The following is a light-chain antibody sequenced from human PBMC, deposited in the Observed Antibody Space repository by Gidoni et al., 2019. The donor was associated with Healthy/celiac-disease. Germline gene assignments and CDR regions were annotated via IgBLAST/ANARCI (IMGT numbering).Light chain of an antibody. CDR1: SSNIGSNT. V-gene: IGLV1-44*01. CDR2: SIH. J-gene: IGLJ2*01. CDR3: AAWDDSLNGVV. Sequence: QSVLNQPPSASGTPGQRVTISCSGSSSNIGSNTVNWYQHLPGTAPTLLIYSIHLRPSVFPARFSGSKSGTSASLAISVLQSEDEADYYCAAWDDSLNGVVFGGGTKLTVL.